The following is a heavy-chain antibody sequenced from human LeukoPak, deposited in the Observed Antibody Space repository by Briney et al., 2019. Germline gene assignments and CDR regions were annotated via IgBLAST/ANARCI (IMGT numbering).Heavy chain of an antibody. V-gene: IGHV3-74*01. CDR3: ARDSSYGGNNY. J-gene: IGHJ4*02. CDR1: GFTFSSYW. Sequence: PGGSLRLSCAASGFTFSSYWMHWVRQAPGKGLLWVSRINTDGSSTNFADSVRGRFTISRDNAKNTLYLQMNSLRDEDTAVYYCARDSSYGGNNYWGQGTLVTVSS. D-gene: IGHD4-23*01. CDR2: INTDGSST.